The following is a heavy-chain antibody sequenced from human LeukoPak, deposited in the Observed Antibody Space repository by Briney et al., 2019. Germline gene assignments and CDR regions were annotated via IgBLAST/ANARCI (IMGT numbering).Heavy chain of an antibody. D-gene: IGHD1-26*01. CDR2: IDKDGRST. Sequence: GGSLRLSCAASGFTLGAFAMHWVRQAPGKGLEWISLIDKDGRSTYYADSVKGRFTISRDNSKNSLYLQMNSLRTEDTALYYCATWAFYHSLDVWGQGTTVTVSS. CDR1: GFTLGAFA. CDR3: ATWAFYHSLDV. V-gene: IGHV3-43*02. J-gene: IGHJ6*02.